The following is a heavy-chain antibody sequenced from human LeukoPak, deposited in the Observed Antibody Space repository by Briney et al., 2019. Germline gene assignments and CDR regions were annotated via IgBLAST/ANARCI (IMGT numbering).Heavy chain of an antibody. D-gene: IGHD2-21*02. J-gene: IGHJ4*02. CDR1: GYTFTSYC. CDR2: IYPGDSNT. V-gene: IGHV5-51*01. Sequence: GGSLRLSCEGSGYTFTSYCIGWVRQMPGKGLEWMGIIYPGDSNTRYSPSFQGQVTISADKSISTAYLQWSSLKASYTAMYYCARQPTKSYCGGDCFFDYWGQGTLVTVSS. CDR3: ARQPTKSYCGGDCFFDY.